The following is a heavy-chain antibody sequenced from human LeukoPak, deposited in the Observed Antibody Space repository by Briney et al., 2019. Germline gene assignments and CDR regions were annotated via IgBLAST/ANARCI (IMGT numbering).Heavy chain of an antibody. V-gene: IGHV1-46*01. CDR3: AGVGSGSYPNNWFDP. CDR2: INPSGGST. D-gene: IGHD3-10*01. CDR1: GYTFTGYY. J-gene: IGHJ5*02. Sequence: GASVKVSCKASGYTFTGYYMRWVRQAPGQGLEWMGIINPSGGSTSYAQKFQGRVTMTRDTSTSTVYMELSSLRSEDTAVYYCAGVGSGSYPNNWFDPWGQGTLVTVSS.